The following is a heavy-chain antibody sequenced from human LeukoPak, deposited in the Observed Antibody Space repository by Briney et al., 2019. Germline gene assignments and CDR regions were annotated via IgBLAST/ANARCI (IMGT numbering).Heavy chain of an antibody. CDR2: IYYSGST. J-gene: IGHJ4*02. Sequence: SETLSLTCTVSGGSVSSGSYYWSWIRQPPGKGLEWIGYIYYSGSTNYNPSLKSRVTISVDTSKNQFSLKLSSVTAADTAVYYCARYCSSTSCYATFDYWGQGTLVTVSS. CDR1: GGSVSSGSYY. D-gene: IGHD2-2*01. V-gene: IGHV4-61*01. CDR3: ARYCSSTSCYATFDY.